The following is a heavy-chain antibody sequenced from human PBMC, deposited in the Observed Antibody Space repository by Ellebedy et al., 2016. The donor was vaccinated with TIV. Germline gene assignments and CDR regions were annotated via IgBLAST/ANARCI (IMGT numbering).Heavy chain of an antibody. V-gene: IGHV3-30*02. CDR1: GFIFNNCN. CDR2: AHNDETYK. D-gene: IGHD6-13*01. J-gene: IGHJ1*01. Sequence: GESLKISCAASGFIFNNCNLHSVRQAPGKGLEWVAIAHNDETYKFYADSVKGRFTVSRDNSGNTAYLHMSSLRAEDTAVYYCAKHRDASTWYQYFQYWGQGTPVTVSS. CDR3: AKHRDASTWYQYFQY.